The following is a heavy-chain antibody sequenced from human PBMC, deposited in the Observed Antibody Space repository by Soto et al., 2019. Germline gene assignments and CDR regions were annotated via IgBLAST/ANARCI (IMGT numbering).Heavy chain of an antibody. Sequence: QVQLVQSGAEVKKPGSSVKVSCKASGGTFSSYAISWVRQAPGQGLEWMGGIIPIFGTANYGQKFQGRVTITADKSTSTAYMELSSLRSEDTAVYYCARYVTTTTPLPYNWFDPWGQGTLVTVSS. CDR2: IIPIFGTA. J-gene: IGHJ5*02. CDR1: GGTFSSYA. CDR3: ARYVTTTTPLPYNWFDP. V-gene: IGHV1-69*06. D-gene: IGHD4-17*01.